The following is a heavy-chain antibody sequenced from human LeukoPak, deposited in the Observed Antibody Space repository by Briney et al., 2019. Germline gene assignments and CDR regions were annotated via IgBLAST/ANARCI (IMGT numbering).Heavy chain of an antibody. V-gene: IGHV1-8*01. CDR2: MNPNSGNT. Sequence: ASVKVSCKASGYTFTSYDINWVRQATGQGLEWMGWMNPNSGNTGYAQKFQGRVTMTRDTSISTAYMELRGLRSEDTAVYYCVRDGEGVAISVNYWFDPWGQGTLVTVSS. D-gene: IGHD3-10*01. J-gene: IGHJ5*02. CDR1: GYTFTSYD. CDR3: VRDGEGVAISVNYWFDP.